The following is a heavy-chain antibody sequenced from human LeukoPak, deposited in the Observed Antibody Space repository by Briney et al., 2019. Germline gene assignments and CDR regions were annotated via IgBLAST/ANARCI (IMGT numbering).Heavy chain of an antibody. CDR2: IYYSGGT. V-gene: IGHV4-39*01. CDR3: ARRVGTGNFDN. J-gene: IGHJ4*02. Sequence: SEILSLTCTVSGGSISSMSYYWAWIRQPPDKGLDWIASIYYSGGTYYNPSLKSRVTISVDTSKNRFSLNVSSVTAADTGVYYCARRVGTGNFDNWGQGTLVTVSS. D-gene: IGHD7-27*01. CDR1: GGSISSMSYY.